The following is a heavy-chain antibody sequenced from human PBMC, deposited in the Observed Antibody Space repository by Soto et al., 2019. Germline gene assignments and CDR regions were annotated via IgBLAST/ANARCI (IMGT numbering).Heavy chain of an antibody. V-gene: IGHV1-18*01. CDR2: ISAYNGNT. CDR3: ARDRADIVVVPAAFDAFDI. CDR1: GYTFTSYG. J-gene: IGHJ3*02. Sequence: ASVKVSCKASGYTFTSYGISWVRQAPGQGLEWMGWISAYNGNTNYAQKLQGRVTMTTDTSTSTAYMELRSLRSDDTAVYYCARDRADIVVVPAAFDAFDIWGQGTMVTVSS. D-gene: IGHD2-2*01.